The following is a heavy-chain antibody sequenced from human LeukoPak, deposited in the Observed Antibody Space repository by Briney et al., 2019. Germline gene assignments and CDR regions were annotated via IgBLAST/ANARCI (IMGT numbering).Heavy chain of an antibody. J-gene: IGHJ4*02. V-gene: IGHV3-7*04. CDR3: ARNMGDY. D-gene: IGHD2/OR15-2a*01. CDR1: GFTFSSCA. Sequence: GGSLRLSCAASGFTFSSCAMHCVRQAPGKGLEWVANINKDGTEKNYVDSVKGRFTISRDNAKNSLYLQMNSLRAEDTAVYYCARNMGDYWGQGILVTVSS. CDR2: INKDGTEK.